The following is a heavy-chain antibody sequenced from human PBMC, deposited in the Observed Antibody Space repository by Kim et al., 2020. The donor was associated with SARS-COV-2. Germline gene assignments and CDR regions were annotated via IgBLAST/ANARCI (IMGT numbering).Heavy chain of an antibody. CDR2: VYHSGST. CDR1: GYSISSGHY. J-gene: IGHJ4*02. D-gene: IGHD2-15*01. CDR3: ASQIVRAGHDY. Sequence: SETLSLICTVSGYSISSGHYWGWIRQPPGKGLEWIGSVYHSGSTYYNPSLKSRVTISVDTSKNQFSLKLTSVTAADTAVYYCASQIVRAGHDYWGLGTLVTVSS. V-gene: IGHV4-38-2*02.